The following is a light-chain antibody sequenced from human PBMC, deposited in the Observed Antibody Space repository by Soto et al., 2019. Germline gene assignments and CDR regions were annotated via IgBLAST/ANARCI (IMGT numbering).Light chain of an antibody. Sequence: EIVMTQSPATLSVSPGETATLSCRASQSVSSNVAWYQQKPGQAPRLLIYGASTRATGTPARFSGSGSGTDFTLTISRLEPEDFAVYYCQQYGRSPSTFGGGTKVDIK. CDR2: GAS. CDR1: QSVSSN. J-gene: IGKJ4*01. CDR3: QQYGRSPST. V-gene: IGKV3-20*01.